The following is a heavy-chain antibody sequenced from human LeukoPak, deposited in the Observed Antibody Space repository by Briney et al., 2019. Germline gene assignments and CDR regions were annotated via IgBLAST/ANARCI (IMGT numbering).Heavy chain of an antibody. D-gene: IGHD6-19*01. CDR2: I. Sequence: GESLKISCKGSGYSFTSYWIGWVRQMPGKGLEWMGIIYSPSFQGRVTISADKSISTAYLQWSSLKASDTAMYYCARLDSSGWSNGMDVWGQGTTVTVSS. CDR3: ARLDSSGWSNGMDV. J-gene: IGHJ6*02. V-gene: IGHV5-51*01. CDR1: GYSFTSYW.